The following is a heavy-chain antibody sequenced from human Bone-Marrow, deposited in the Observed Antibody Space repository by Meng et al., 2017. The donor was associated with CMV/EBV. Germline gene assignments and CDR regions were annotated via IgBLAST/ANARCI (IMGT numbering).Heavy chain of an antibody. J-gene: IGHJ3*01. CDR2: IYSGGST. V-gene: IGHV3-53*01. CDR1: GFTVSSNY. D-gene: IGHD2/OR15-2a*01. Sequence: GESLKFSCAASGFTVSSNYMSWVRQAPGMGLEWVSVIYSGGSTYYADSVKGRFTISRDNAKNSLYLQMNSLRDEDTAVYFCARESDYFDAFDVWGQGTTGTVSS. CDR3: ARESDYFDAFDV.